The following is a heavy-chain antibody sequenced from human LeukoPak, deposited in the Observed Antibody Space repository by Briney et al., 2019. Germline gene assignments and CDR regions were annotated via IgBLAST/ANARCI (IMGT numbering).Heavy chain of an antibody. J-gene: IGHJ4*02. Sequence: SETLSLTCTVSGGSISSYYWSWIRQPPGKGLEWIGYIYYSGSTNYNPSLKSRVTISVDTSKNQFSLKLSSVTAADTAMYYCARVAPEAASLDYWGQGTLVTVSS. CDR3: ARVAPEAASLDY. D-gene: IGHD6-13*01. CDR2: IYYSGST. CDR1: GGSISSYY. V-gene: IGHV4-59*01.